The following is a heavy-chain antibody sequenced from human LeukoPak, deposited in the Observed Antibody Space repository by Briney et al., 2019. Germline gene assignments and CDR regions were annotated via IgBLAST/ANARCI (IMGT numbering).Heavy chain of an antibody. D-gene: IGHD6-19*01. CDR2: IYYSGST. J-gene: IGHJ4*02. CDR1: GGSISSSIYY. Sequence: SETLSLTCTVSGGSISSSIYYWGWIRQPPGKGLEWIGSIYYSGSTYYNPSLKSRVTISVDTSKNQFSLKLSSVTAADTAVYYCAGYSSGWSNGYFDYWGQGTLVTVSS. V-gene: IGHV4-39*01. CDR3: AGYSSGWSNGYFDY.